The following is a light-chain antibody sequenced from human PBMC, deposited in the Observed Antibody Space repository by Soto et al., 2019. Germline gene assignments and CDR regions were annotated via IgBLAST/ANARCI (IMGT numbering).Light chain of an antibody. V-gene: IGKV1-39*01. CDR1: QNISKY. Sequence: DIQMTQSPSSLSASVGDRVTITCRASQNISKYLNWYQQKLGKAPKLLIYAASSLQSGVPSRFSGSGSGTDFTLTIGSLQPEDFATYYCQQSYSTPITFGQGTRLEI. CDR3: QQSYSTPIT. CDR2: AAS. J-gene: IGKJ5*01.